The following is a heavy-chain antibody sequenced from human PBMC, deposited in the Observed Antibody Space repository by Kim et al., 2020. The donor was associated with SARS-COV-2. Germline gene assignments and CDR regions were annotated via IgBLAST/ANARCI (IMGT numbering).Heavy chain of an antibody. V-gene: IGHV3-30*02. D-gene: IGHD6-6*01. J-gene: IGHJ4*02. Sequence: ADSVKGRFTISRDNSKNTLYLQMNSLRAEDTAVYYCAKEDTSYSSSLFDYWGQGTLVTVSS. CDR3: AKEDTSYSSSLFDY.